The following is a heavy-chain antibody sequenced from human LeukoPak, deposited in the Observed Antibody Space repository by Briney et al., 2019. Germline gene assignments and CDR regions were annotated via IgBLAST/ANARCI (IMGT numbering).Heavy chain of an antibody. V-gene: IGHV3-23*01. CDR2: ISGSGGST. J-gene: IGHJ4*02. Sequence: GGSLRLSCAASGFTFDDYAMHWVRQAPGKGLEWVSAISGSGGSTYYADSVKGRFTISRDNSKNTLYLQMNSLRAEDTAVYYCAKAGAVVVVAAKYFDYWGQGTLVTVSS. D-gene: IGHD2-15*01. CDR1: GFTFDDYA. CDR3: AKAGAVVVVAAKYFDY.